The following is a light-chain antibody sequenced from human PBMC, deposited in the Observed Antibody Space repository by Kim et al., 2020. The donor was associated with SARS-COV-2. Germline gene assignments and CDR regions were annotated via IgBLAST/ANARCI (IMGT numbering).Light chain of an antibody. CDR3: QQYGSSPIT. J-gene: IGKJ5*01. Sequence: EIVLTQSPDTLSLSPGERTTLSCRASQSVSTYLAWYQQKPGQAPRLLIYGASSRATGIPDRFSGSGSGADFTLTISSLEPEDFAVYYCQQYGSSPITFGQGTRLEIK. V-gene: IGKV3-20*01. CDR1: QSVSTY. CDR2: GAS.